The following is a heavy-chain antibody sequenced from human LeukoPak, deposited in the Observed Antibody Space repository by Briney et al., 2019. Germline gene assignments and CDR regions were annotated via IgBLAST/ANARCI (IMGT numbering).Heavy chain of an antibody. D-gene: IGHD3-22*01. CDR3: ARDLGQYYDTSDNWFDP. Sequence: GGSLRLSCAASGFTFGNYWMHWVRQAPGKGLVWVSRINSDGINTSYADSVKGRFTISRDNAKNTLNLQMNSLRAEDTAVYYCARDLGQYYDTSDNWFDPWGQGTLVTVSS. CDR2: INSDGINT. J-gene: IGHJ5*02. V-gene: IGHV3-74*01. CDR1: GFTFGNYW.